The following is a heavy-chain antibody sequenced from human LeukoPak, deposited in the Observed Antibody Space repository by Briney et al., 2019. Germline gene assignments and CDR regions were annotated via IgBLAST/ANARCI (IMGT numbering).Heavy chain of an antibody. V-gene: IGHV3-64D*06. J-gene: IGHJ6*02. D-gene: IGHD3-22*01. Sequence: GGSLRLSCSASGFTFSSYAMNWVRQAPGKGLQFVSAINDNGGSTYYADSVKGRFTISRDNSKNTLYLQMSSLRAEDTAVYYCVKDGYESSGYLYSMDVWGQGTTVTVSS. CDR3: VKDGYESSGYLYSMDV. CDR2: INDNGGST. CDR1: GFTFSSYA.